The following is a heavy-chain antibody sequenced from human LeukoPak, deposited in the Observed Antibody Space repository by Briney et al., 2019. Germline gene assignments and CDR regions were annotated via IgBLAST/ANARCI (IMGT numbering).Heavy chain of an antibody. CDR2: ISSSSSYI. Sequence: GGSLRLSCAASGFTFSSYSMNWVRQAPGKGLEWVSSISSSSSYIYYADSVKGRFTISRGNAKNSLYLQMNSLRAEDTAVYYCARDGVYSYGPYYYYGMDVWGRGTTVTVSS. J-gene: IGHJ6*02. D-gene: IGHD5-18*01. V-gene: IGHV3-21*01. CDR1: GFTFSSYS. CDR3: ARDGVYSYGPYYYYGMDV.